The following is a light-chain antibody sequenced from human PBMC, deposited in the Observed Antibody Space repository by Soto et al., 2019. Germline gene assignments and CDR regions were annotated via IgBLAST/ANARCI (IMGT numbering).Light chain of an antibody. CDR3: SSYANSRVV. J-gene: IGLJ2*01. Sequence: QSVLTQPPSASGSLGQSVTISCTGTSSDVGAYNYVSWYFQSPDKAPKLLVYEVSKRPSVVPDRFSGSKSGNTASLTVSGLQAEDEGFYFCSSYANSRVVFGGGTKLTVL. V-gene: IGLV2-8*01. CDR1: SSDVGAYNY. CDR2: EVS.